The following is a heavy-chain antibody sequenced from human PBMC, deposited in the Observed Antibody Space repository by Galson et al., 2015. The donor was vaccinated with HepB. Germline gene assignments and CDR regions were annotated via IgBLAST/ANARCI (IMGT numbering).Heavy chain of an antibody. V-gene: IGHV3-23*01. Sequence: SLRLSCAASGFTFNIYAMSWVRQAPGKGLEWVPALSSSGGSTYYADSVKGRFTISRDNSKNTLYLRMNSLRAEDTAVYYCAKDLSYGFDYWGQGTLVTVSS. D-gene: IGHD4-17*01. CDR2: LSSSGGST. CDR3: AKDLSYGFDY. J-gene: IGHJ4*02. CDR1: GFTFNIYA.